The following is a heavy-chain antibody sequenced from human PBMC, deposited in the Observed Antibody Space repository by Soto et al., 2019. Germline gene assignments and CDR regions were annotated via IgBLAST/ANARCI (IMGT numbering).Heavy chain of an antibody. Sequence: SENLSLTCAVYGGSFSGYYWSWIRQPPGKGLEWIGEINHSGSTNYNPSLKSRVTISVDTSKNQFSLKLSSVTAADTAVYYCARGRWGYYYGSGSYSAVWLHPCGQGSVVT. CDR3: ARGRWGYYYGSGSYSAVWLHP. D-gene: IGHD3-10*01. J-gene: IGHJ5*02. V-gene: IGHV4-34*01. CDR2: INHSGST. CDR1: GGSFSGYY.